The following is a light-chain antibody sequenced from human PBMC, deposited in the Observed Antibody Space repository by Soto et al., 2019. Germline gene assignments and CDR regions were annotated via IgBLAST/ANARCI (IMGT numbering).Light chain of an antibody. Sequence: QSVLTQPPSVSGAPGQRVTISCTGSSSNFGTYYDVHWYQHLPGTAPKLLIYANSHRPSGVPDRFSASKSGSSASLAITGLQAEDEGDYYCQSYDNNVSGWVFGGGTSSPS. CDR2: ANS. CDR1: SSNFGTYYD. J-gene: IGLJ3*02. CDR3: QSYDNNVSGWV. V-gene: IGLV1-40*01.